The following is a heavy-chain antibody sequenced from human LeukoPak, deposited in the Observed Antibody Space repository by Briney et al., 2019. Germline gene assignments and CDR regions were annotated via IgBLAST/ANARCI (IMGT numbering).Heavy chain of an antibody. Sequence: VASVKVSCKVSGYTLTELSIHWVRQAPGKGLEWMGGFDPEHGKTIYAQKFQGRVTMTEDTSTDTAYMELSSLRSEDTAVYYCATLDYYDSSAYYSDYWGQGTLVTVSS. CDR1: GYTLTELS. D-gene: IGHD3-22*01. J-gene: IGHJ4*02. CDR2: FDPEHGKT. CDR3: ATLDYYDSSAYYSDY. V-gene: IGHV1-24*01.